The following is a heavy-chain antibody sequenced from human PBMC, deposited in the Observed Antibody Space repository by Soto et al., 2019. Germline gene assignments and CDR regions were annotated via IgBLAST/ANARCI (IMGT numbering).Heavy chain of an antibody. CDR1: GFTFSRDS. CDR2: ISSSSSYI. J-gene: IGHJ4*02. V-gene: IGHV3-21*01. CDR3: AREGSDYGDSREQVDH. Sequence: DVHLVESGGGLVKPGGSLRLSCAASGFTFSRDSMNWVRQAPGKGLEWVSSISSSSSYIYYADSVKGRFTISRDNAKSSLYLQMNSLRAEDTAVYYCAREGSDYGDSREQVDHWGQGTLVTVSS. D-gene: IGHD4-17*01.